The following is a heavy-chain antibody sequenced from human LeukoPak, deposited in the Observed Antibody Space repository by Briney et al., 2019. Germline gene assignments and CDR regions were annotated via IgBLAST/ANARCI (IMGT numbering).Heavy chain of an antibody. CDR1: RYTFTSYA. CDR2: INAGNGNT. J-gene: IGHJ3*02. D-gene: IGHD1-26*01. Sequence: ASVKVSCKASRYTFTSYAMHWVRQAPGQRLEWMGWINAGNGNTKYSQKFQGRVTITRNTSISTAYMELSSLRSEDTAVYYCARRDVGRGDAFDIWGQGTMVTVSS. CDR3: ARRDVGRGDAFDI. V-gene: IGHV1-3*01.